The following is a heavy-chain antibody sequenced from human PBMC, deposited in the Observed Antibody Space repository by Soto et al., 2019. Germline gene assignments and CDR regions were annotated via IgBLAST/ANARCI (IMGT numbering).Heavy chain of an antibody. CDR1: GFTFSDYG. CDR3: ARSYGGNSGGHAFDI. J-gene: IGHJ3*02. V-gene: IGHV3-30*02. Sequence: GGSPRLSCAASGFTFSDYGMHWVRQAPGEGLQWVAVIRFDGSNEHYADSVKGRFTISRDNSKNTLYLQMNSLRAEDTAVYYCARSYGGNSGGHAFDIWGQGTMVTVSS. D-gene: IGHD2-21*02. CDR2: IRFDGSNE.